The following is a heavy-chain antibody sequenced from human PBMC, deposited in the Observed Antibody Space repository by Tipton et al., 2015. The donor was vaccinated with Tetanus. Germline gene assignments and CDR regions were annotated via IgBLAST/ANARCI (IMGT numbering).Heavy chain of an antibody. Sequence: LRLSCAGSGFSFRDFGMNWVRQAPGKGLEWIGEVHPRGSTNYNPSLKSRVTISLDTSKTHFYLNLSSVTAADTAIYYCVRAPYNSPGKYYFDYWGQGRLVTVSS. V-gene: IGHV4-34*08. CDR2: VHPRGST. J-gene: IGHJ4*02. D-gene: IGHD1-1*01. CDR3: VRAPYNSPGKYYFDY. CDR1: GFSFRDFG.